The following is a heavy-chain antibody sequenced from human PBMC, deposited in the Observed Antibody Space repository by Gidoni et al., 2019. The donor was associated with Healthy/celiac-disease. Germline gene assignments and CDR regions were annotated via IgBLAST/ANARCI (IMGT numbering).Heavy chain of an antibody. V-gene: IGHV4-38-2*02. CDR2: IYHSGST. CDR1: GYPISSGYY. Sequence: QVQLQESGPGLVKPSETLSLPCTVSGYPISSGYYWGWIRQPPGKGLEWIGSIYHSGSTYYNPSLKSRVTISVDTSKNQFSLKLSSVTAADTAVYYCARGLYYDTHPPDDVFDIWGQGTMVTVSS. CDR3: ARGLYYDTHPPDDVFDI. J-gene: IGHJ3*02. D-gene: IGHD3-9*01.